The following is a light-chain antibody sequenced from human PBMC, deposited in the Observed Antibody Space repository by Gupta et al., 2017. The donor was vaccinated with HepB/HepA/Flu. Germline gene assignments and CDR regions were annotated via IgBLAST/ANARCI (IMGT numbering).Light chain of an antibody. CDR1: QGTRND. V-gene: IGKV1-17*01. Sequence: DMEMTQSSSPPSASVGDRVTITCRASQGTRNDLRRYQQKPGKAPKRLMFVASRLQSGVTSRFSGSGSGPEITLTISIAAYSCLQHCAYAPTFGGGTKVEIK. CDR3: LQHCAYAPT. J-gene: IGKJ4*01. CDR2: VAS.